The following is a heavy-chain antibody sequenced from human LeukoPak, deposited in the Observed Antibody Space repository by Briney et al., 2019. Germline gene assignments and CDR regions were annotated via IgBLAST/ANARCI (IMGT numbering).Heavy chain of an antibody. Sequence: GASVKVSCKASGFTFTSSAMQWVRQARGQRLEWIGWIVVGSGNTNYAQKFQERVTITRDMSTSTAYMELSSLRSEDTAVYYCAADYEKADFRKDCSGGSCYGDSWYFDLWGRGTLVTASS. CDR2: IVVGSGNT. V-gene: IGHV1-58*02. J-gene: IGHJ2*01. CDR3: AADYEKADFRKDCSGGSCYGDSWYFDL. CDR1: GFTFTSSA. D-gene: IGHD2-15*01.